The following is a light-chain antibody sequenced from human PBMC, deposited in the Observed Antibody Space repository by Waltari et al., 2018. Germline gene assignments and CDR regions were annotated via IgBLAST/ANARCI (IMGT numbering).Light chain of an antibody. V-gene: IGLV1-44*01. CDR2: SNN. CDR1: RSNIGRNS. Sequence: QSVLTQPPPASGTPGQRVTFSCSGTRSNIGRNSVNRYRQVPGTAPNLLIHSNNQRPSGVPDRFSGTKSGTSASLAISGLQSEDEADYYCAAWDDSVNGHWVFGGGTKLTVL. CDR3: AAWDDSVNGHWV. J-gene: IGLJ3*02.